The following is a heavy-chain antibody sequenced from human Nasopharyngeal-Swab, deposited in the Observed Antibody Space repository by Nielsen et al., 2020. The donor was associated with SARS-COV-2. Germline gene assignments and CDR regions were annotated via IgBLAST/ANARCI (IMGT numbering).Heavy chain of an antibody. D-gene: IGHD1-7*01. V-gene: IGHV1-69*04. Sequence: SVKVSCKASGGTFSSYAISWVRQAPGQGLEWMGRINPILGIANYAQKFQGRVTITADKSTSTAYMELSSLRSEDAAVYYCARGTGTTYYYYYMDVWGKGTTVTVSS. CDR2: INPILGIA. J-gene: IGHJ6*03. CDR1: GGTFSSYA. CDR3: ARGTGTTYYYYYMDV.